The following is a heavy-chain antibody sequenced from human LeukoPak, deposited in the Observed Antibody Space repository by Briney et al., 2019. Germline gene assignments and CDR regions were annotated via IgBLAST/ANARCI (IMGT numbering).Heavy chain of an antibody. Sequence: ASVKVSCKASGYTFTGYYMHWVRQAPGQGLEWMGWINPNSGGTNYAQKFQGRVTMTRDTSISTAYMELSRLRSDDTAVYYCAVNYYASSGNTVAFDYWGQGTLVTVSS. CDR3: AVNYYASSGNTVAFDY. J-gene: IGHJ4*02. V-gene: IGHV1-2*02. CDR2: INPNSGGT. CDR1: GYTFTGYY. D-gene: IGHD3-22*01.